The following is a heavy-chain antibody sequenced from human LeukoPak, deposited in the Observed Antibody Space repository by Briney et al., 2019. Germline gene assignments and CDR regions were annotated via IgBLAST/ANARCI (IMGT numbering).Heavy chain of an antibody. CDR2: ISYDGSNR. V-gene: IGHV3-30*18. D-gene: IGHD5-18*01. Sequence: GGSLRLSCAASGFTFSSYGMHWVRQAPGKGLEWVAVISYDGSNRYYADSVKGRFTISRDNSKNTLYLQMNSLRAEDTAVYYCAKEGYSYGFGYFDYWGQGTLVTVSS. CDR3: AKEGYSYGFGYFDY. CDR1: GFTFSSYG. J-gene: IGHJ4*02.